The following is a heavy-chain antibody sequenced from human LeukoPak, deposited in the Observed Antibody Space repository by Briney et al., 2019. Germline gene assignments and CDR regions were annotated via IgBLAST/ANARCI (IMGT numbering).Heavy chain of an antibody. CDR1: GFTFSSYG. CDR2: IRYDGSNK. Sequence: GGSLRLSCAASGFTFSSYGMHWVRQAPGKGLEWVAFIRYDGSNKYYADSVKGRFTISRDNSKNTLYLQMNSLRAEDTAVYYCASPGYCSGGSCYSAFAFDIWGQGTMVTVSS. D-gene: IGHD2-15*01. CDR3: ASPGYCSGGSCYSAFAFDI. J-gene: IGHJ3*02. V-gene: IGHV3-30*02.